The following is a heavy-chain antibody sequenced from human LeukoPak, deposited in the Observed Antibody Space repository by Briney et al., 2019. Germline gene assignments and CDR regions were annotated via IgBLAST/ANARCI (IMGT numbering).Heavy chain of an antibody. CDR1: GYTFTSYY. J-gene: IGHJ3*02. CDR2: INPSGGRT. V-gene: IGHV1-46*01. CDR3: ASGDAFDI. Sequence: ASVKVSCKASGYTFTSYYMHWVRQAPGQGLEWMGIINPSGGRTSYAQKFQGRVAMTGDMSTSTVYMELSSLRSEDTAVYYCASGDAFDIWGQGTMVTVSS.